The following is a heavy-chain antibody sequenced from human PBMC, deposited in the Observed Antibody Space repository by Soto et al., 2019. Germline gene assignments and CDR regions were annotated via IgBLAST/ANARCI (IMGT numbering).Heavy chain of an antibody. V-gene: IGHV2-5*01. Sequence: SGPTLVNPTETLTLTCSVSGFSLSTSGRTLGWIRQPPGKAPEWLALGGQYSPSLQSRVTFTKDTSKNQVVLTLTDMDPADTATYYCTLRQDSRRGPIYWGQGILVTVSS. CDR2: GG. CDR3: TLRQDSRRGPIY. CDR1: GFSLSTSGRT. J-gene: IGHJ4*02.